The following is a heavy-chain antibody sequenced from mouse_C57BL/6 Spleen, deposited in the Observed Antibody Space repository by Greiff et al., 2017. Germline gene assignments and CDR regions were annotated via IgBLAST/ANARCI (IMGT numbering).Heavy chain of an antibody. J-gene: IGHJ4*01. CDR3: ARRDAMDY. Sequence: VQLQQPGAELVKPGASVKLSCKASGYTFTSYWMQWVKQRPGQGLEWIGEIDPSDSYTNYNQKFKGKATLTVDPSSSTAYMQLSSLTSEDSAVYYCARRDAMDYWGQGTSVTVSS. CDR2: IDPSDSYT. CDR1: GYTFTSYW. V-gene: IGHV1-50*01.